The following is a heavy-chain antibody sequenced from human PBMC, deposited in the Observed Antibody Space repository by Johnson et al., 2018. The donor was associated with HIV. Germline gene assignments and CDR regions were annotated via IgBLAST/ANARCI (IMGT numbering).Heavy chain of an antibody. V-gene: IGHV3-33*08. D-gene: IGHD1-26*01. CDR1: GLDFSNFG. Sequence: QVKLVESGGGVVQPGKSLTLSCVVSGLDFSNFGIHWVRQAPGKGPEWVAVISFDGNLKKYADSVKGRFTISRDNAKNLLYLQMNSLRAEDTAVFYCARTSEWATYQDACDIWGQGTMVSVSS. J-gene: IGHJ3*02. CDR3: ARTSEWATYQDACDI. CDR2: ISFDGNLK.